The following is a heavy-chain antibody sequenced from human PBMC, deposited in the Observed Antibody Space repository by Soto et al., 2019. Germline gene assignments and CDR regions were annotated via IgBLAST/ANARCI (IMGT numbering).Heavy chain of an antibody. CDR1: GYTFTSYC. CDR2: INTVIGNT. CDR3: ARDTSVAWFDP. Sequence: ALVKVSCKASGYTFTSYCISWVRQAHGQRLEWMGWINTVIGNTKYAQNLQSRVTITSDTFARTAYMELSSLTSEDTAVYYSARDTSVAWFDPWGQGTLVTVSS. V-gene: IGHV1-18*01. J-gene: IGHJ5*02.